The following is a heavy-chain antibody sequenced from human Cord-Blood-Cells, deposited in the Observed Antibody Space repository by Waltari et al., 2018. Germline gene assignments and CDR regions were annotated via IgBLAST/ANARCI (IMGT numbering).Heavy chain of an antibody. D-gene: IGHD6-13*01. CDR3: ARHDIAAAGTSYAFDI. CDR1: GGSISSSSYY. J-gene: IGHJ3*02. V-gene: IGHV4-39*07. CDR2: IYYSGST. Sequence: QLQLQESGPGLVKPSETLSLTCTVSGGSISSSSYYWGWIRQPPGKGLEWIGSIYYSGSTSHNPPLKTRVTISVDTSKNQFSLKLSSVTAADTAVYYCARHDIAAAGTSYAFDIWGQGTMVTVSS.